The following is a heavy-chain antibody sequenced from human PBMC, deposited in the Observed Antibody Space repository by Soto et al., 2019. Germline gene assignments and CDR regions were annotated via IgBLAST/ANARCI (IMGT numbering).Heavy chain of an antibody. V-gene: IGHV1-18*01. D-gene: IGHD3-22*01. J-gene: IGHJ4*02. CDR3: ARDHDSSGYYFFDY. Sequence: ASVKVSCKASGYTFTSYGISWVRQAPGQGLEWMGWISAYNGNTNYAQKLQGRVTMTTDTSTSTAYMELRSLRSDDTAVYYCARDHDSSGYYFFDYWGQGTLVTVSS. CDR2: ISAYNGNT. CDR1: GYTFTSYG.